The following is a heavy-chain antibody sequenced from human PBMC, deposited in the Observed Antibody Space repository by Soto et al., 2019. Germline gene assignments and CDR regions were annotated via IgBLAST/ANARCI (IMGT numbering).Heavy chain of an antibody. V-gene: IGHV1-18*01. D-gene: IGHD3-22*01. Sequence: QVQLVQSGAEVKKPGASVKVSCKASGYTFTSYGISWVRQAPGQGLEWMGWISAYNGNTNYAQKLQGRVTMTTDTSTSTAYMELRSLRSDDTAVYYCARDPDLYYYDSSVSPGEYFQHWGQGTLVTVSS. CDR1: GYTFTSYG. J-gene: IGHJ1*01. CDR2: ISAYNGNT. CDR3: ARDPDLYYYDSSVSPGEYFQH.